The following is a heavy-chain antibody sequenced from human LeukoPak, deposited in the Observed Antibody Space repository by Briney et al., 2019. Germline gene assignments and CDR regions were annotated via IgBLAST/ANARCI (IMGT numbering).Heavy chain of an antibody. CDR2: ISGDGVST. CDR3: AKESGKFDY. CDR1: GLPIADFA. V-gene: IGHV3-43*02. Sequence: GGSLRLSCVASGLPIADFAMHWVRQAPGKGLEWVSLISGDGVSTFYADSVKGRFSMSRDNSKNSLYLEMNSLRTEDAAMYYCAKESGKFDYWGQGTLVAVSS. J-gene: IGHJ4*02.